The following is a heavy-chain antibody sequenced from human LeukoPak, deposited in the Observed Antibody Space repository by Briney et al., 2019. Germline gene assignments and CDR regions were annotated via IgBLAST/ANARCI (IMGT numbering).Heavy chain of an antibody. Sequence: AGGSLRLSCAASGFTFSDYYMSWIRQAPGKGLEWVSYISSSGSTIYYADSVKGRFTISRDNAKNSLYLQMNSLRAEDTAVYYCARSKGSRKNYYDSSGYYLLDYWGQGTLVTVSS. V-gene: IGHV3-11*04. D-gene: IGHD3-22*01. CDR1: GFTFSDYY. CDR3: ARSKGSRKNYYDSSGYYLLDY. CDR2: ISSSGSTI. J-gene: IGHJ4*02.